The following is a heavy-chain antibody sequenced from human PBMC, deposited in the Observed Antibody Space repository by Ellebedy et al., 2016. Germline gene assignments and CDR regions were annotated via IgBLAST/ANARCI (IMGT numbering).Heavy chain of an antibody. Sequence: GGSLRLSCAASGFTLSDHYMDWVRQAPGKGLEWVGRSKNKINSYTKEYAASVQGRFTISRDDSRKSVDLQMNSLKTEDTAVYYCALHWGVGGRGRNWGQGTLVTVSS. CDR2: SKNKINSYTK. J-gene: IGHJ4*02. V-gene: IGHV3-72*01. D-gene: IGHD2-15*01. CDR3: ALHWGVGGRGRN. CDR1: GFTLSDHY.